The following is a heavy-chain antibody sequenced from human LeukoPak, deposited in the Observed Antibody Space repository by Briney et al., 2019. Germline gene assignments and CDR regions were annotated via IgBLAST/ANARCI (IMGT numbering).Heavy chain of an antibody. V-gene: IGHV1-69*05. CDR2: IIPIFGTA. J-gene: IGHJ4*02. D-gene: IGHD1-26*01. CDR3: ARERSGRYYFDY. CDR1: GGTFSSYA. Sequence: ASVKVSCKASGGTFSSYAISWVRQAPGQGLEWMGGIIPIFGTANYAQKFQGRVTITRDTSASTAYMELSSLRSEDTAVYYCARERSGRYYFDYWGQGTLVTVSS.